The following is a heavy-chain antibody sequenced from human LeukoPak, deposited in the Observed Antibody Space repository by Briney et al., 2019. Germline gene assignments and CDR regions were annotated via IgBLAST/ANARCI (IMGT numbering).Heavy chain of an antibody. CDR3: ARFLFGVTNYGMDV. V-gene: IGHV1-18*01. J-gene: IGHJ6*02. CDR1: GYTFTSYS. D-gene: IGHD3-10*01. Sequence: ASVKVSCEASGYTFTSYSITWVRQDPGQGLEWMGWISTFNDDTKYPQKFQGRLTMTTDTSTSTAYMELRSLRSDDTAVYYCARFLFGVTNYGMDVWGQGTTVTVSS. CDR2: ISTFNDDT.